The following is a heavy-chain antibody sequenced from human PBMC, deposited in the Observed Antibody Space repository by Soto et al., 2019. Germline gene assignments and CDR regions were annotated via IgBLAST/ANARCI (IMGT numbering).Heavy chain of an antibody. CDR3: AKDQGYYYYIDV. CDR1: GFTFSSYV. Sequence: EVQLLESGGGLVQPGGSLRLSCAASGFTFSSYVMSWVRQAPGKGLEWVSTISGRVGGTYYGDSVKGRFTISRDISKNMLYLQMNSLRAEDTAVYYCAKDQGYYYYIDVWGKGTTVTVSS. J-gene: IGHJ6*03. V-gene: IGHV3-23*01. CDR2: ISGRVGGT.